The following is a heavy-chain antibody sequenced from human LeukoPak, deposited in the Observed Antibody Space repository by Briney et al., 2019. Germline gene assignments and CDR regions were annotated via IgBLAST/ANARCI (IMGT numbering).Heavy chain of an antibody. J-gene: IGHJ4*02. CDR1: GYTFTGYY. Sequence: ASVKVSCKTSGYTFTGYYLHWVRQAPGQGLEWMGWVNPNTGGTNSAQKFQGRFTMTRDTSISTAYMELSRLTSDDTAIHYCARESGEGPYSSSWYGFDYWGQGTLVTVSS. V-gene: IGHV1-2*02. D-gene: IGHD6-13*01. CDR3: ARESGEGPYSSSWYGFDY. CDR2: VNPNTGGT.